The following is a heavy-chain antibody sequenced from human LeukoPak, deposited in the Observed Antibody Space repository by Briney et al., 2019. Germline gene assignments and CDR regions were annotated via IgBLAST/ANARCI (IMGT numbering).Heavy chain of an antibody. V-gene: IGHV1-2*02. J-gene: IGHJ4*02. CDR2: INPNSGGT. D-gene: IGHD3-10*01. CDR3: ARDRYGSGSYYTKDFDY. Sequence: ASVKVSCKASGYTFTGHYMHWVRQAPGQGLEWMGWINPNSGGTNYAQKFQGRVTMTRDTSISTAYMELSRLRSDDTAVYYCARDRYGSGSYYTKDFDYWGQGTLVTVSS. CDR1: GYTFTGHY.